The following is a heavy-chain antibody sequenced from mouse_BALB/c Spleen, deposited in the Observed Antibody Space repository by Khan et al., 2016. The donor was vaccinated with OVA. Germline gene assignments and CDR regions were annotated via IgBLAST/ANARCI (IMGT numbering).Heavy chain of an antibody. J-gene: IGHJ2*01. Sequence: EVQLQESGPGLVKPSQSLSLTCTVTGYSITTDYAWNWLRQFPGNKLEWMGFISYSGNTKYNPSLKSRISITRDTSKNQFFLQSKSVTTEDTARYYCARVYGGDFDYWGQGTTLTVSS. V-gene: IGHV3-2*02. CDR1: GYSITTDYA. CDR2: ISYSGNT. D-gene: IGHD1-1*01. CDR3: ARVYGGDFDY.